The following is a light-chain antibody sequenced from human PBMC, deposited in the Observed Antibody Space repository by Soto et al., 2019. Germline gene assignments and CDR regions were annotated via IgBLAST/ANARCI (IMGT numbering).Light chain of an antibody. CDR1: QSISNY. CDR3: QQSYTTPYT. CDR2: RAS. J-gene: IGKJ2*01. Sequence: DIQMTQSPFSLSASLGDRVTITCRASQSISNYLNWYQQKPGKAPNLLIYRASNLQSGVPSRFSGSGSGTDFTLAISSLQPEDFATYYCQQSYTTPYTFGQGTNVEIK. V-gene: IGKV1-39*01.